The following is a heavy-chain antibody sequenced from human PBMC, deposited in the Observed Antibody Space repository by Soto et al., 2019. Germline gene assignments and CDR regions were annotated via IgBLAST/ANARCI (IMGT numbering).Heavy chain of an antibody. V-gene: IGHV2-5*02. CDR2: IYWDDDK. CDR3: AHRNLYGDYGIFYYGMDV. Sequence: QITLKESGPTLVKPTQTLTLTCTFSGFSLSTSGVGVGWIRQPPGKAMEWLALIYWDDDKRYSPSLKSRLTITNDTSKNQVVLIMTNMDPVDTATYYCAHRNLYGDYGIFYYGMDVWGQGTTVTVSS. J-gene: IGHJ6*02. CDR1: GFSLSTSGVG. D-gene: IGHD4-17*01.